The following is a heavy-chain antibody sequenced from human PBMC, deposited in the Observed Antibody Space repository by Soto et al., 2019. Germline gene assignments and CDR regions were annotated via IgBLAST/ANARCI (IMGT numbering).Heavy chain of an antibody. Sequence: GGSLRLSCAASGFSFSSYSVTWVRQAPGKGLEWVSYISSSSSTIYYADSVKGRFTISRDNAKNSLYLQMNSLRDEDTAVYYCARDEMSTLTYFDYWGQGTLVTVSS. D-gene: IGHD1-1*01. CDR1: GFSFSSYS. J-gene: IGHJ4*02. CDR2: ISSSSSTI. CDR3: ARDEMSTLTYFDY. V-gene: IGHV3-48*02.